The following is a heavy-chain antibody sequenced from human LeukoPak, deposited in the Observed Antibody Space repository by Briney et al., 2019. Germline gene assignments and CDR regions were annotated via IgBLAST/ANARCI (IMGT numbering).Heavy chain of an antibody. D-gene: IGHD2-2*01. V-gene: IGHV3-11*04. CDR3: ARARSVVPAALPDYYYYMDV. CDR1: GFTFSDYY. Sequence: PGGSLRLSCAASGFTFSDYYMSWIRQAPGKGLEWVSYISSSGSTIYYADSVKGRFTISRDNAKNSLYLQMNSLRAEDTAVYYCARARSVVPAALPDYYYYMDVWGKETTVTVSS. CDR2: ISSSGSTI. J-gene: IGHJ6*03.